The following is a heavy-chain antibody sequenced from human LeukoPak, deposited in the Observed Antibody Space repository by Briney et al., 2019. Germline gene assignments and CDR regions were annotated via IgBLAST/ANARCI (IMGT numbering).Heavy chain of an antibody. J-gene: IGHJ4*02. V-gene: IGHV4-34*01. Sequence: PSETLSLTCAVFGASLSDYYWNWIRQPPGKGLEWIGEINHSGSTTYNPSLKSRVTISVDTSKNQFSLNLSSVTAADTAVYYCARGLYYDDSGYYPPGYWGQGTLVTVSS. CDR1: GASLSDYY. D-gene: IGHD3-22*01. CDR3: ARGLYYDDSGYYPPGY. CDR2: INHSGST.